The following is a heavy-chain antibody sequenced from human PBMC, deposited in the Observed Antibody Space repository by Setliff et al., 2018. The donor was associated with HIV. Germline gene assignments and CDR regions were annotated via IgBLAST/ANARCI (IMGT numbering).Heavy chain of an antibody. CDR1: GYTFNTYG. CDR2: ISPYNGDT. V-gene: IGHV1-18*01. D-gene: IGHD3-22*01. J-gene: IGHJ1*01. Sequence: GASVKVSCKASGYTFNTYGISWVRQAPGQGLEWMGWISPYNGDTRYAQKFQGRVTLTTDTSTNTAYMELRTLRSDDTAVYYCTRGITRDSSGYYRDEYFQHWGQGTLVTVSS. CDR3: TRGITRDSSGYYRDEYFQH.